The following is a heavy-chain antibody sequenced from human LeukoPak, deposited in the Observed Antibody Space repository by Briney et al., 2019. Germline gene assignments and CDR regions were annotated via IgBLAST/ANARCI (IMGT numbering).Heavy chain of an antibody. V-gene: IGHV3-48*04. Sequence: GGSLRLSCAASGFTFSSYSMNWVRQAPGKGLEWVSYISSSSTIYYADPVKGRFTISRVNAKNSLYLQMNSLRAEDTAVYYCAKDRGISITMIVVVITYAFDIWGQGTMVTVSS. J-gene: IGHJ3*02. CDR1: GFTFSSYS. D-gene: IGHD3-22*01. CDR3: AKDRGISITMIVVVITYAFDI. CDR2: ISSSSTI.